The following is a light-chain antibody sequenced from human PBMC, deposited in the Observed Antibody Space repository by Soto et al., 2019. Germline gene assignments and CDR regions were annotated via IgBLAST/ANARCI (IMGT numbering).Light chain of an antibody. CDR3: SSFASSSTYV. CDR1: SSDVGSYNR. CDR2: DVS. J-gene: IGLJ1*01. Sequence: QSVLTQPPSVSGSPGQSVTTSCTGTSSDVGSYNRVSWYQQPPGTATKLMIYDVSNRPSGVPDRFSGSKSGNTASLTISGLQAEDEADYYCSSFASSSTYVFGTGTKVTVL. V-gene: IGLV2-18*02.